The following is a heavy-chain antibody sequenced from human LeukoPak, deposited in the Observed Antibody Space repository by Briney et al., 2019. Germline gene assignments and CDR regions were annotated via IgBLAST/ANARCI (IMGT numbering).Heavy chain of an antibody. CDR1: GGSISSYY. Sequence: SETLSLTCTVSGGSISSYYWSWIRQPPGKGLEWIGYIYYSGSTNYNPSLKGRVTISVDTSKNQFSLKLSSVTAADTAVYYCARIVPGSGWFPFDYWGQGTLVTVSS. J-gene: IGHJ4*02. V-gene: IGHV4-59*01. CDR2: IYYSGST. D-gene: IGHD6-19*01. CDR3: ARIVPGSGWFPFDY.